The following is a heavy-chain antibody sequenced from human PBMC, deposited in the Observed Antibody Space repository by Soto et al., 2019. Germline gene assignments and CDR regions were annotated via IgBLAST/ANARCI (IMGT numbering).Heavy chain of an antibody. CDR3: AREPDIVVVPAAIFLTGTWRFDP. V-gene: IGHV1-2*02. D-gene: IGHD2-2*02. J-gene: IGHJ5*02. CDR1: GYTFTGYY. Sequence: ASVKVSCKASGYTFTGYYMHWVRQAPGQGLEWMGWINPNSGGTNYAQKFQGRVTMTRDTSISTAYMELSRLRSDDTAVYYCAREPDIVVVPAAIFLTGTWRFDPCGQRTLLTFCS. CDR2: INPNSGGT.